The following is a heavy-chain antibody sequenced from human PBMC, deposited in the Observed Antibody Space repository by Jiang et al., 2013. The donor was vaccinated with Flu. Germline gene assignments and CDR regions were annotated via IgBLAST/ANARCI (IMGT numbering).Heavy chain of an antibody. CDR1: GGTFSSYA. CDR3: ARAKSNYYDSSGYYTDY. Sequence: SGAEVKKPGSSVKVSCKASGGTFSSYAISWVRQAPGQGLEWMGGIIPIFGTANYAQKFQGRVTITADESTSTAYMELSSLRSEDTAVYYCARAKSNYYDSSGYYTDYWGQGTLVTVSS. J-gene: IGHJ4*02. V-gene: IGHV1-69*01. D-gene: IGHD3-22*01. CDR2: IIPIFGTA.